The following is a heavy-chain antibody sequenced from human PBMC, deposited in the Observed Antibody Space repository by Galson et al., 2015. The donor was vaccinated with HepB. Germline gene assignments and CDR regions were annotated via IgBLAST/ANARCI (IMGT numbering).Heavy chain of an antibody. CDR2: ISGSGGST. Sequence: SLRLSCAASGFTFSSYAMSWVRQAPGKGLEWVSAISGSGGSTYYADSVKGRFTISRDNSKNTLYLQMNSLRAEDMAVYYCAKDFGGYSGFDWGQGTLVTVSS. CDR3: AKDFGGYSGFD. D-gene: IGHD5-12*01. V-gene: IGHV3-23*01. CDR1: GFTFSSYA. J-gene: IGHJ4*02.